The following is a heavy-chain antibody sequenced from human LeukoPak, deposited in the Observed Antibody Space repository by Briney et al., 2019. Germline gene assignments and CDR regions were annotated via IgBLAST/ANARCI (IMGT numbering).Heavy chain of an antibody. CDR2: INHSGST. V-gene: IGHV4-34*01. CDR3: ARMGRYYYYYMDV. CDR1: GGSFSGYY. J-gene: IGHJ6*03. Sequence: SETLSLTCAVYGGSFSGYYWSWIRQPPGKGLEWIGEINHSGSTNYNPSLKSRVTISVDTSKNQFSLKLSSVTATDTAVYYCARMGRYYYYYMDVWGEGTTVTVSS. D-gene: IGHD3-16*01.